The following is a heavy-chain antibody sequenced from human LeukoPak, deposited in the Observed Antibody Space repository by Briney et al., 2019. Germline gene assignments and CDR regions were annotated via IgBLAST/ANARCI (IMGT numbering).Heavy chain of an antibody. CDR3: ARRQHGSGFHSQFDF. V-gene: IGHV1-24*01. J-gene: IGHJ4*02. CDR1: GYTLTELS. CDR2: FDPEDGET. D-gene: IGHD3-22*01. Sequence: ASVKVSCKVSGYTLTELSMYWVRQAPGKGLELMGGFDPEDGETISAQKFQGRVTMTEDTSTDTAYMELSSLTSDDTAVFYCARRQHGSGFHSQFDFWGQGTLVTVSS.